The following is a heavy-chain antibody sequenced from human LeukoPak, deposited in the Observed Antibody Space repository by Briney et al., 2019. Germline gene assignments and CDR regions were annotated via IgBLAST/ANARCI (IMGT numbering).Heavy chain of an antibody. CDR2: IYYSGST. D-gene: IGHD3-22*01. V-gene: IGHV4-59*01. CDR3: ARGAFYYDSSGYFTHDAFDI. J-gene: IGHJ3*02. CDR1: GGSISSYY. Sequence: SETLSLTCTVSGGSISSYYGSWIRQPPGKGLEWIGYIYYSGSTNYNPSLKSRVTISVDTSNNQFSLKLSSVTAADTAVYYCARGAFYYDSSGYFTHDAFDIWGQGTMVTVSS.